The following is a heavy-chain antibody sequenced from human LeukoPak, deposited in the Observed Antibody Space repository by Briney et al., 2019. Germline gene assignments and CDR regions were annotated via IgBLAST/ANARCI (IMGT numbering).Heavy chain of an antibody. D-gene: IGHD6-13*01. CDR1: GGSINTYY. CDR2: IYYSGST. Sequence: SETLSLTCTVSGGSINTYYWSWIRQPPGKGLEWIGYIYYSGSTNYSPSLKSRVTISVDTSKNQFSLKLSSVTAADTAVYYCARGGIAAAVDYWGQGTLVTVSS. CDR3: ARGGIAAAVDY. J-gene: IGHJ4*02. V-gene: IGHV4-59*08.